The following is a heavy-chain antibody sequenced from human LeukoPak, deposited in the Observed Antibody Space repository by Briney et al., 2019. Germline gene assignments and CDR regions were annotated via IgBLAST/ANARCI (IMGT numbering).Heavy chain of an antibody. Sequence: RASVKVSCQASGYTFTGYYIHWVRQAPGKGLEWLGWVHPDNGNTYYAQRFRGRVTMYRDTSTTTAYMELSGLRSNDTAVYFCATGPRNDPWGQGTLVTASS. CDR1: GYTFTGYY. CDR3: ATGPRNDP. V-gene: IGHV1-8*02. CDR2: VHPDNGNT. D-gene: IGHD1-14*01. J-gene: IGHJ5*02.